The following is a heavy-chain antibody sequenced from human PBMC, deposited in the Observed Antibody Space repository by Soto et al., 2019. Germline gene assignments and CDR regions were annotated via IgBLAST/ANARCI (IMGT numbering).Heavy chain of an antibody. CDR2: IYYSGST. CDR1: GGSVSSGSYY. V-gene: IGHV4-61*01. J-gene: IGHJ6*02. Sequence: TETLSLTCTVSGGSVSSGSYYWSLILQPPGKGLEWIGYIYYSGSTNYNPSLKIRVTISVDTSKNQFSLKLSSVTAADTAVHYCARKNWGYYYXMDVWGQGTTVTVSS. CDR3: ARKNWGYYYXMDV. D-gene: IGHD7-27*01.